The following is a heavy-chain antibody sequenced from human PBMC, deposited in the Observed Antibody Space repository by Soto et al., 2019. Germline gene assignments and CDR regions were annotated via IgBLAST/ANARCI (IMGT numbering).Heavy chain of an antibody. CDR2: IHGDGGAT. D-gene: IGHD1-1*01. CDR1: GFTFSAYA. V-gene: IGHV3-23*01. Sequence: EVQLLESGGGLVQPGGSLRLSCAASGFTFSAYAMGWVRQAPGKGLEWVSTIHGDGGATHYADFVKGRFTISRDDSKNTLYAQMNSLRAEDTAVYYCAKFEGHPLEYWYLDFWGRGTLVTVSS. J-gene: IGHJ2*01. CDR3: AKFEGHPLEYWYLDF.